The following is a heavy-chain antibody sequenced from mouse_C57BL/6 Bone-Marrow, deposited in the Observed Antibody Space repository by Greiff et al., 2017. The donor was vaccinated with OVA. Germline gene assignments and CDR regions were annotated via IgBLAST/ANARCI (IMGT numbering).Heavy chain of an antibody. CDR3: ARVSNWFDY. V-gene: IGHV1-69*01. Sequence: QVQLQQPGAELVMPGASVKLSCKASGYTFTSYWMHWVKQRPGQGLEWIGEIDPSDSYTNYNQKFKGKSTLTVDKSSSTAYMQRSSLTSEDSAVYYCARVSNWFDYWGQGTTLTVSS. D-gene: IGHD4-1*02. CDR1: GYTFTSYW. CDR2: IDPSDSYT. J-gene: IGHJ2*01.